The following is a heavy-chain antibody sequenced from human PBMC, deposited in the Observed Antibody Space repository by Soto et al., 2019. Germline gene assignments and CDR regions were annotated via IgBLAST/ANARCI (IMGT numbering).Heavy chain of an antibody. CDR1: GYTFSGHC. Sequence: GESLKISCKTSGYTFSGHCISWVRQVPGKGLQWMGNIDPSDSYINYNPAFRGHVTFSVDKSSSTAYLHWRSLGPSDTAIYYCARHGAAIWLGYWGQGTQVTVSS. D-gene: IGHD6-19*01. V-gene: IGHV5-10-1*01. CDR2: IDPSDSYI. CDR3: ARHGAAIWLGY. J-gene: IGHJ4*02.